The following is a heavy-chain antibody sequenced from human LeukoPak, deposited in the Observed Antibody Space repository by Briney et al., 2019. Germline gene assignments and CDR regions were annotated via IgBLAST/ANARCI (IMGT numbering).Heavy chain of an antibody. V-gene: IGHV1-18*01. CDR2: ISDYNGNT. J-gene: IGHJ5*02. CDR3: ARDLYRDSLPVSWFDP. CDR1: GYTFTSYG. Sequence: VVSVKVSCKASGYTFTSYGISWVRQAPGQGLEWMGWISDYNGNTNYAQKLQGRVTMTTDTSTSTAYMELRSLRSDDTAVYYCARDLYRDSLPVSWFDPWGQGTLVTVSS. D-gene: IGHD4-11*01.